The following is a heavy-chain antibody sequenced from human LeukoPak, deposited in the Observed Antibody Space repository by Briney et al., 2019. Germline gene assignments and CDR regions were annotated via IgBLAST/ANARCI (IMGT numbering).Heavy chain of an antibody. CDR2: ISYDGSNK. CDR1: GFTFSSYA. Sequence: GGSLRLSCAASGFTFSSYAMHWVRQAPGKGLEWVAVISYDGSNKYYADSVKGRFTISRDNSKNTLYLQMNSLRAEDTAVYYCARDYSKTSYYGSGTYYRPNWFDPWGQGTLVTVSS. CDR3: ARDYSKTSYYGSGTYYRPNWFDP. V-gene: IGHV3-30*04. D-gene: IGHD3-10*01. J-gene: IGHJ5*02.